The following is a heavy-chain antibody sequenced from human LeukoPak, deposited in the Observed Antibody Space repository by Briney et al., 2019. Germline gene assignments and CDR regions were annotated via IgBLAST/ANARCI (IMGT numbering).Heavy chain of an antibody. Sequence: PSETLSLTCAVYGGSFSGYYWSWIRQPPGKGLEWIGEINHSGSTNYNPSLKSRVTISVDTSKNQFSLKLSSVTAADTAVYYCASRLWGDYIADYWGQGTLVTVSS. CDR3: ASRLWGDYIADY. CDR2: INHSGST. V-gene: IGHV4-34*01. J-gene: IGHJ4*02. CDR1: GGSFSGYY. D-gene: IGHD4-17*01.